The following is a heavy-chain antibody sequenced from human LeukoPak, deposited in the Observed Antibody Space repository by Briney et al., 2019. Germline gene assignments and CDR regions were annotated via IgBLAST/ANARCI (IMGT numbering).Heavy chain of an antibody. D-gene: IGHD3-10*02. J-gene: IGHJ6*04. CDR2: ISSSGSTI. CDR3: AELGITMIGGV. Sequence: GGTLRLSCAASGFTFNTFWMSWVRQAPGKGLEWVSYISSSGSTIYYADSVKGRFTISRDNAKNSLYLQMNSLRAEDTAVYYCAELGITMIGGVWGKGTTVTISS. V-gene: IGHV3-48*03. CDR1: GFTFNTFW.